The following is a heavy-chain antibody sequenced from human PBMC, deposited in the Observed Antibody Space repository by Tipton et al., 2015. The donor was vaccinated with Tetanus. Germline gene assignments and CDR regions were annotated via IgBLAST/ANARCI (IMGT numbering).Heavy chain of an antibody. CDR1: GGSVSNGSYY. V-gene: IGHV4-61*01. Sequence: TLSLTCTVSGGSVSNGSYYWNWIRQPPGKGLEWIGHIYYTGSTDYNPSLKSRVTISADTTKNLFSLKLRFVTAADTAVYYCARGTGDYWGQGTLVTVSS. CDR3: ARGTGDY. J-gene: IGHJ4*02. D-gene: IGHD1-14*01. CDR2: IYYTGST.